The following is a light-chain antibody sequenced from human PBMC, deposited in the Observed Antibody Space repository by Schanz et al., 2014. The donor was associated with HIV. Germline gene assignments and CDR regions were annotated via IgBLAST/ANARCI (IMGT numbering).Light chain of an antibody. CDR2: GNT. Sequence: QSVLTQPPSVSGAPGQKVTISCTGSSSNIGAGYDVPWYQHLPGTAPKLLIYGNTNRPSGVSNRFSGSKSGNTAFLTISGVQAEDEADYYCSSYTDTDALWLFGGGTKLTVL. CDR1: SSNIGAGYD. J-gene: IGLJ3*02. V-gene: IGLV1-40*01. CDR3: SSYTDTDALWL.